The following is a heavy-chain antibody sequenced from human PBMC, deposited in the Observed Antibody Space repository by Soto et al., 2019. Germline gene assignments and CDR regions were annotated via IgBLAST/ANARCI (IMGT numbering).Heavy chain of an antibody. CDR1: GGTFSSYT. V-gene: IGHV1-69*08. CDR3: ARDALSVDTGYYYYYGMDV. J-gene: IGHJ6*02. Sequence: QVQLVQSGAEVKKPGSSVKVSCKASGGTFSSYTISWVRQAPGQGLEWMGRIIPILGIANYAQKFQGRVTITADKXXSXASXELSSLRSEDTAVYYCARDALSVDTGYYYYYGMDVWGQGTTVTVSS. D-gene: IGHD5-18*01. CDR2: IIPILGIA.